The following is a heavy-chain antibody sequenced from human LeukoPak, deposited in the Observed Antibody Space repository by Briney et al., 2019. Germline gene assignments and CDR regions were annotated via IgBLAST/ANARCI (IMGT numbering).Heavy chain of an antibody. D-gene: IGHD5-12*01. J-gene: IGHJ3*02. V-gene: IGHV1-18*01. CDR3: ARDSGKWPHDAFDI. CDR1: GYTFASYG. Sequence: ASVKVSCKASGYTFASYGISWVRQAPGQGLEWMGWISAYNGNTNYAQKLQGRVTMTTDTSTSTAYMELRSLRSDDTALYYCARDSGKWPHDAFDIWGQGTMVTVSS. CDR2: ISAYNGNT.